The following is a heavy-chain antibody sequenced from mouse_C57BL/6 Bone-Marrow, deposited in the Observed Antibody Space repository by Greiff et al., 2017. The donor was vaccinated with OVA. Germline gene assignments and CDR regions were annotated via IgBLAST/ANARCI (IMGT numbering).Heavy chain of an antibody. Sequence: DVKLVESGGDLVKPGGSLKLSCAASGFTFSSYGMSWVRQTPDKRLEWVATISSGGSYTYYPDSVKGRFTISRDNAKNTLYLQMSSLKSEDTAMYYCANYYGSSHQAWFAYWGQGTLVTVSA. V-gene: IGHV5-6*02. D-gene: IGHD1-1*01. J-gene: IGHJ3*01. CDR3: ANYYGSSHQAWFAY. CDR2: ISSGGSYT. CDR1: GFTFSSYG.